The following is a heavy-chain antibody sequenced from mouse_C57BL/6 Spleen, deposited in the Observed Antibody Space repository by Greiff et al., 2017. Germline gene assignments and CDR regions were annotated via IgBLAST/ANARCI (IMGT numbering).Heavy chain of an antibody. CDR1: GFTFSSYG. Sequence: EVQLVESGGDLVKPGGSLKLSCAASGFTFSSYGMSWVRQTPDKRLEWVATISSGGSYTYYPDSVKGRFTISRDNAKNTLYLQMSSLKSEDTAMYYCARQGDWDPFAYWGQGTLVTVSA. V-gene: IGHV5-6*01. J-gene: IGHJ3*01. CDR3: ARQGDWDPFAY. CDR2: ISSGGSYT. D-gene: IGHD4-1*01.